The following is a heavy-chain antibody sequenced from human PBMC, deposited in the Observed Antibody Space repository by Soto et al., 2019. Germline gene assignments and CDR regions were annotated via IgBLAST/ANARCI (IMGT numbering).Heavy chain of an antibody. CDR1: GGTFSSYA. J-gene: IGHJ6*02. V-gene: IGHV1-69*13. CDR2: IIPIFGTA. Sequence: SVKVSCKASGGTFSSYAISWVRQAPGQGLEWMGGIIPIFGTANYAQKFQGRVTITADESTSTAYMELSSLRSEDTAVYYCARDRATAMVTSYYYYGMDVWGQGTTVTVSS. CDR3: ARDRATAMVTSYYYYGMDV. D-gene: IGHD5-18*01.